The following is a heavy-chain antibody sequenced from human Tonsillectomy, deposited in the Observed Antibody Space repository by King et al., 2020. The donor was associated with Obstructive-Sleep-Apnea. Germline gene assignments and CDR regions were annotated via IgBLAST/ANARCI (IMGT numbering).Heavy chain of an antibody. Sequence: VQLVESGGGVVQPGRSLRLSCVASGFAFKTYGMHWVRPAPGKGLQWVAVMSYDGTDIFHADSVKGRFTISRDNAKNTLYLQMNSLRPEDTALYYCVKGYCSATTCPLHYWGQGTPVTVSP. D-gene: IGHD2-15*01. CDR3: VKGYCSATTCPLHY. CDR2: MSYDGTDI. V-gene: IGHV3-30*18. CDR1: GFAFKTYG. J-gene: IGHJ4*02.